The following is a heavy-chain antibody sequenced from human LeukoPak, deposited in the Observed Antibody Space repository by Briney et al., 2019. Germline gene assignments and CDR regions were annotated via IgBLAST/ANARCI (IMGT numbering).Heavy chain of an antibody. CDR2: ISWNSGSI. V-gene: IGHV3-9*01. CDR3: AKDSGGWFKY. D-gene: IGHD6-19*01. CDR1: GFTFDDYA. J-gene: IGHJ4*02. Sequence: GRSLRLSCAASGFTFDDYAMHWVRQAPGKGLEGVSGISWNSGSIGYADSVKGRFTISRDNAKNSLYLQMNSLRAEDTALYYCAKDSGGWFKYWGPGTLVTVSS.